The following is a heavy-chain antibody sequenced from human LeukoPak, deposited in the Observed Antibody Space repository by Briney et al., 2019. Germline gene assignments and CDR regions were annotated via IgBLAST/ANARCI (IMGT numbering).Heavy chain of an antibody. CDR2: IYYSGST. J-gene: IGHJ4*02. Sequence: KPSETLSLTCTVSGGSISSSSYYWGWIRQPPGKGLEWIGSIYYSGSTYYNPSLKSRVTISVDTSKNQFSLKLSSVTAADTAVYYCARLQRATIFPDYWGQGTLVTVSS. V-gene: IGHV4-39*01. D-gene: IGHD3-3*02. CDR1: GGSISSSSYY. CDR3: ARLQRATIFPDY.